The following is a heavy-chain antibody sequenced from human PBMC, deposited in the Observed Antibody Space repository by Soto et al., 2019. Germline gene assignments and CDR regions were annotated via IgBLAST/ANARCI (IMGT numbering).Heavy chain of an antibody. J-gene: IGHJ4*02. Sequence: QVQLQESGPGLVKPSQTLSLTCTVSGASISSGGYFWSWIRQHPGKGLEWIGHIYYSGSTNYNPSLKCRVSISVDTSKNQFSLKLRSVTAADTAVYFCARGYVVVAAIHYWGQGTLVTVSS. D-gene: IGHD2-15*01. CDR2: IYYSGST. CDR1: GASISSGGYF. V-gene: IGHV4-31*03. CDR3: ARGYVVVAAIHY.